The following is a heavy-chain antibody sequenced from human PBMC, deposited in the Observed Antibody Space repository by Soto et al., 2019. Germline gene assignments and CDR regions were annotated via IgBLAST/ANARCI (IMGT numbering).Heavy chain of an antibody. CDR2: NYYSGIT. D-gene: IGHD6-6*01. CDR3: ARGSSIAGLYYGMDV. J-gene: IGHJ6*02. CDR1: GGSISSYY. Sequence: PSETRSLTCTVSGGSISSYYWTCIRQHPGKGLEWIGYNYYSGITYYNPSLKSRVTISLDTSKNQFSLKLSSVTAADTAVYYCARGSSIAGLYYGMDVWGQGTTVTVSS. V-gene: IGHV4-59*06.